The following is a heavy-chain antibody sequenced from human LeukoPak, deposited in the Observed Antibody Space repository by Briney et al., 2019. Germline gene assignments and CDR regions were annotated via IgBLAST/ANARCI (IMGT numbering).Heavy chain of an antibody. CDR1: GSTFDDYT. Sequence: GGSLRLSCAASGSTFDDYTMHWVRQAPGKGLEWVSLISWDGGSTYYADSVKGRFTISRDNSKNSLYLQMNSLRTEDTALYYCAKDSPPKRPLAAAGYMDVWGKGTTVTVSS. CDR3: AKDSPPKRPLAAAGYMDV. CDR2: ISWDGGST. D-gene: IGHD6-13*01. J-gene: IGHJ6*03. V-gene: IGHV3-43*01.